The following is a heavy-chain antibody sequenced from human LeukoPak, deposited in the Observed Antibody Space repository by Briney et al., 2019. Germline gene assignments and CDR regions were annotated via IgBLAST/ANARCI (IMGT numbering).Heavy chain of an antibody. D-gene: IGHD3-10*01. J-gene: IGHJ5*02. CDR2: IIPIFGTA. Sequence: SVKVSCKASGGTFSSYAISWVRQAPGQGLEWMGRIIPIFGTANYAQKFQGRVTITTDESTSTAYMELSSLRSEDTAVYYCARVGDYYGSGAKWFDPWGQGTLVTVSS. CDR1: GGTFSSYA. CDR3: ARVGDYYGSGAKWFDP. V-gene: IGHV1-69*05.